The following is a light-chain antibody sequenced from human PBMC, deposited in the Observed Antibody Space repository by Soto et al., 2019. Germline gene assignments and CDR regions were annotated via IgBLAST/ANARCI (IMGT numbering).Light chain of an antibody. J-gene: IGKJ5*01. CDR2: DSS. CDR3: QQRKHWPPIT. Sequence: LSPAVATVSLSKMETARVSCRASQSVDKFLAWYQQRPGQPPRLLIFDSSNRATGVPVRFSGSGSGTVFTLTIGSLEPEDSAVYYCQQRKHWPPITFGQGRRLEIK. CDR1: QSVDKF. V-gene: IGKV3-11*01.